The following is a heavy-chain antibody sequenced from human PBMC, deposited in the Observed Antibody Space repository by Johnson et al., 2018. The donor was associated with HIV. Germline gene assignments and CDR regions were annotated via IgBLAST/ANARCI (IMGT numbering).Heavy chain of an antibody. CDR1: GFTFSNYA. CDR2: ISYEGSNK. CDR3: ARQTLRACDI. J-gene: IGHJ3*02. Sequence: QVQLVESGGGVVQPGRSLRLSCAASGFTFSNYAIHWVRQAPGKGLEWVAVISYEGSNKYYADSVKGRFTISRDNHKNSLYLQMNSLRAEDTAVYYCARQTLRACDIWGQGTLVTVSS. V-gene: IGHV3-30*04.